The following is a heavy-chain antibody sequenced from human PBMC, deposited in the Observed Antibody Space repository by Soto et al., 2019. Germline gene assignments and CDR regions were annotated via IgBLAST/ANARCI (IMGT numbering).Heavy chain of an antibody. CDR1: GFTFSSYG. CDR2: ISYDGSNK. Sequence: QVQLVESGGGVVQPGRSLRLSCAASGFTFSSYGMHWVRQAPGKGLEWVAVISYDGSNKYYADSVKGRFTISRDNSKHTLYLQMNSLRAEDTAVYYCAKEGYGDALDYWGQGTLVTVSS. D-gene: IGHD4-17*01. V-gene: IGHV3-30*18. J-gene: IGHJ4*02. CDR3: AKEGYGDALDY.